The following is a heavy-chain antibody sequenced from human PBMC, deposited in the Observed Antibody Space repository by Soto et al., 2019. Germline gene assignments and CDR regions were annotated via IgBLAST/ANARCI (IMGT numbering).Heavy chain of an antibody. CDR2: IYYSGST. CDR1: GGSISSSY. V-gene: IGHV4-39*02. J-gene: IGHJ5*02. D-gene: IGHD4-17*01. CDR3: ARDYGDYIPENWFDP. Sequence: PSETLSLTCTVSGGSISSSYWGWIRQPPGKGLEWIGSIYYSGSTYYNPSLKSRVTISVDTSKNQFSLKLSSVTAADTAVYYCARDYGDYIPENWFDPWGQGTLVTVSS.